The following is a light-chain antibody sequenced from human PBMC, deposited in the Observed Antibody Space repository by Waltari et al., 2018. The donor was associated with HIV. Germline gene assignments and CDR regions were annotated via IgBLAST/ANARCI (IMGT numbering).Light chain of an antibody. J-gene: IGLJ2*01. Sequence: QSVLTQPPSVSGAPGQRVTISCTGGSSNIGAGYDVHWYQRLPGTAPKLLIFATISRPSGVPDRFAGSSAGTSASRAITGLQAEDEADYYCQSYDSSLTMVFGGWTKVTVL. V-gene: IGLV1-40*01. CDR1: SSNIGAGYD. CDR3: QSYDSSLTMV. CDR2: ATI.